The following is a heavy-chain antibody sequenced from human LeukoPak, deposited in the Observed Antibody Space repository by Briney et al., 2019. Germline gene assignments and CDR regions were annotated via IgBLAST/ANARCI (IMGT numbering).Heavy chain of an antibody. Sequence: PSETPSLTCSVSGGSISSGRYWRSWIRQHPGKGLEWIGYVYYSGNTYYSPSLRSRLSISVDTSKNQFSLNLSSVTAADTAVYYCARATLTASGSVWYFDLWGRGTLVTVSS. D-gene: IGHD3-3*01. CDR2: VYYSGNT. CDR1: GGSISSGRYW. V-gene: IGHV4-31*03. J-gene: IGHJ2*01. CDR3: ARATLTASGSVWYFDL.